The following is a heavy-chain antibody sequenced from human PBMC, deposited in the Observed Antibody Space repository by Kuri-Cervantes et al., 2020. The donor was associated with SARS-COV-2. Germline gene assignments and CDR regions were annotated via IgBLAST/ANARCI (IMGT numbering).Heavy chain of an antibody. CDR1: GFTFSSYG. V-gene: IGHV3-30*19. J-gene: IGHJ6*02. Sequence: GESPKISCAASGFTFSSYGMHWVRQAPGKGLEWVAVIWYDGSNKYYADSVKGRFTISRDNSKNTLYLQMNSLRAEDTAVYYCARDPTYDFWSGYYSSGGYYYGMDVWGQGTTVTVSS. CDR3: ARDPTYDFWSGYYSSGGYYYGMDV. CDR2: IWYDGSNK. D-gene: IGHD3-3*01.